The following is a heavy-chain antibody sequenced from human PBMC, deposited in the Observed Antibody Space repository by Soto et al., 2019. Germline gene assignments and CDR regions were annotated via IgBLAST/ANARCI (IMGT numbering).Heavy chain of an antibody. CDR1: GGTFSSYA. CDR3: AADVLTYGNGGYFFDGFDT. V-gene: IGHV1-69*06. Sequence: QVQLVQSGAEAKKPGSSVKVSCKTSGGTFSSYAISWVRQAPGQGLEWMGGIVPLFRTTNYAQKFQGRVTIKRDMSTDTVYMELSSLSSEDSAVFFCAADVLTYGNGGYFFDGFDTWGQGTKVTVSS. CDR2: IVPLFRTT. D-gene: IGHD2-15*01. J-gene: IGHJ3*02.